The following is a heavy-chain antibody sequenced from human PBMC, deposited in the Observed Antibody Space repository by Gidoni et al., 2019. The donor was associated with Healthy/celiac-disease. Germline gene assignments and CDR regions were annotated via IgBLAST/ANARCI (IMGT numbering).Heavy chain of an antibody. CDR1: GGTFSSYA. J-gene: IGHJ6*03. V-gene: IGHV1-69*01. CDR3: ARGDDSGYSYGWGNYYYYMDV. D-gene: IGHD5-18*01. CDR2: IIPIFGTA. Sequence: QVQLVQSGAEVKKPGSSVKVSCKASGGTFSSYAISWVRQAPGQGLEWMGGIIPIFGTANYAQKFQGRVTITADESTSTAYMELSSLRSEDTAVYYCARGDDSGYSYGWGNYYYYMDVWGKGTTVTVSS.